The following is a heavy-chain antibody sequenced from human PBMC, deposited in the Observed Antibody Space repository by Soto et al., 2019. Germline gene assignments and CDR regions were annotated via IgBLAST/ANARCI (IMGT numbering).Heavy chain of an antibody. J-gene: IGHJ6*02. V-gene: IGHV1-8*01. CDR1: GYTLSTYD. Sequence: ASVKVSCKTSGYTLSTYDITWVRQAPGQGLEWMGWMNPNSGDTGYAQKFLGRLTMTRDSTIRTVYMELSSLSSEDTAVYYCARVNYYGSGSYQDFFYFYALDVWGQGTTVTVSS. CDR2: MNPNSGDT. D-gene: IGHD3-10*01. CDR3: ARVNYYGSGSYQDFFYFYALDV.